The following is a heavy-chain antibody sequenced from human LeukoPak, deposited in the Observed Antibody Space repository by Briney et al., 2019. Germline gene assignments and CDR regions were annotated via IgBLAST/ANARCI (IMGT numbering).Heavy chain of an antibody. Sequence: PGGSLRLSCAASGFTFSSYAMHWVRQAPGKGLEWVAVISYDGSNKYYADSVKGRFTISRDNSKNTLYLQMNSLRAEDTAVYYCARDSQQLVPDYWGQGTLVTVSS. J-gene: IGHJ4*02. CDR2: ISYDGSNK. D-gene: IGHD6-13*01. V-gene: IGHV3-30*04. CDR1: GFTFSSYA. CDR3: ARDSQQLVPDY.